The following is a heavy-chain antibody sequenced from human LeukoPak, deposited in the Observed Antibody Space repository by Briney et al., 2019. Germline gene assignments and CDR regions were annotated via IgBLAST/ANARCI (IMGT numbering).Heavy chain of an antibody. D-gene: IGHD6-19*01. V-gene: IGHV3-7*03. CDR1: GFTFGAYY. CDR2: IKQDGSEK. J-gene: IGHJ4*02. Sequence: SGESLRLSCAASGFTFGAYYMTWVRQAPGKGLEWVANIKQDGSEKYYVDYVKGRFTISRDNANNSLYLQMNSLRAEDTAVYYCARMSGIAVAAIWISYFDYWGQGTLVTASS. CDR3: ARMSGIAVAAIWISYFDY.